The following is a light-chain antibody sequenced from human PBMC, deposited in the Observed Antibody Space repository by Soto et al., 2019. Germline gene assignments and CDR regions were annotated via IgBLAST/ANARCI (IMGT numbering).Light chain of an antibody. V-gene: IGKV3-20*01. J-gene: IGKJ4*01. Sequence: EIVLTQSPGTLSLSPGERATLSCRASQSIGISYLAWYQQRPGQAPRLLIYGASGRATGIPGRFSGSGSGKDFTLTINRLEPEDFAVYYCQQYDSSPPFALTFGGGTKVDIK. CDR1: QSIGISY. CDR3: QQYDSSPPFALT. CDR2: GAS.